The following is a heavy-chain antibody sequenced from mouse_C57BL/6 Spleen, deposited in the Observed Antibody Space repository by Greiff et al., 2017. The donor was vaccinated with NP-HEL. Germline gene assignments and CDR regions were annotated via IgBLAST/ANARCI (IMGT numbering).Heavy chain of an antibody. CDR1: GYTFTDYY. V-gene: IGHV1-26*01. Sequence: EVQLQQSGPELVKPGASVKISCKASGYTFTDYYMNWVKQSHGKSLEWIGDINPNNGGTSYNQKFKGKATLTVDKSSSTAYMELRSLTSEDSAFYYCAIFYYGNYGWFAYWGQGTLVTVSA. D-gene: IGHD2-1*01. J-gene: IGHJ3*01. CDR3: AIFYYGNYGWFAY. CDR2: INPNNGGT.